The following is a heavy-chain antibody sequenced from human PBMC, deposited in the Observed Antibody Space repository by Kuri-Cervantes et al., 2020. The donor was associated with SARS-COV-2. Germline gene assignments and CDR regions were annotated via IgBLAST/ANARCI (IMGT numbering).Heavy chain of an antibody. CDR1: GYSISSGYY. CDR2: IYHSGST. J-gene: IGHJ5*02. V-gene: IGHV4-38-2*02. CDR3: AREGCSSTSCYSAWFDP. D-gene: IGHD2-2*01. Sequence: SETLSLTCAVSGYSISSGYYWGWIRQPPGKGLEWIGSIYHSGSTYYNPSLKSRVTISVDTSKNQFSLKLSSVTAADTAVYYCAREGCSSTSCYSAWFDPWGQGTLVTVSS.